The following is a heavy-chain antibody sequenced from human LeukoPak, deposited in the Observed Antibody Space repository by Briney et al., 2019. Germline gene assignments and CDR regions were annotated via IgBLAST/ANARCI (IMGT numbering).Heavy chain of an antibody. CDR3: ARVTGPTTTPGAFDI. J-gene: IGHJ3*02. Sequence: SVKVSCKASGGTFSSYAISWVRQAPGQGLEWMGRIIPILGIANYAQKFQGRVTITADKSTSTAYMELSSLRSEDTAVYYCARVTGPTTTPGAFDIWGQGTMVTVSS. V-gene: IGHV1-69*04. CDR2: IIPILGIA. CDR1: GGTFSSYA. D-gene: IGHD1-14*01.